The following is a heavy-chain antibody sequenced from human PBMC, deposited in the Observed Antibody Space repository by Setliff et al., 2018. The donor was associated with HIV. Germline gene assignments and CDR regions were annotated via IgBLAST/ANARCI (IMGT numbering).Heavy chain of an antibody. CDR2: ISSTGTYI. V-gene: IGHV3-21*01. Sequence: LRLSCAASGFNFSSHTMNWIRQAPGKGLEWVSSISSTGTYIYYADSMKGRYTISRDNAKNSLYLQMNSLGAEDTAVYYCVRDSRYIFFGAAFDLWGQGTMVTVSS. CDR1: GFNFSSHT. J-gene: IGHJ3*01. D-gene: IGHD3-9*01. CDR3: VRDSRYIFFGAAFDL.